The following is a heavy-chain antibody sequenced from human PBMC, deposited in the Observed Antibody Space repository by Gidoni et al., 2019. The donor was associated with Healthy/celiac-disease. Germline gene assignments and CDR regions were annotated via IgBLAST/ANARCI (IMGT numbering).Heavy chain of an antibody. Sequence: QVQLVGAGGGVVPPGRSLRLLLAASGFTFSSYGMHGVRQAPGKGLEWVAVIWYDGSNKYYADSVKGRFTISRDNSKNTLYLQMNSLRAEDTAVYYCASVGSDYWGQGTLVTVSS. CDR2: IWYDGSNK. CDR3: ASVGSDY. V-gene: IGHV3-33*01. CDR1: GFTFSSYG. J-gene: IGHJ4*02. D-gene: IGHD3-10*01.